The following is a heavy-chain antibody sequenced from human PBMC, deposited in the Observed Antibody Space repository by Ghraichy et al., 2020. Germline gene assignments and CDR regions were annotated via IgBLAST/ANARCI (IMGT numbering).Heavy chain of an antibody. CDR3: ARVAFRGQWLAFDY. J-gene: IGHJ4*02. D-gene: IGHD6-19*01. CDR1: GDSVSSNSAA. V-gene: IGHV6-1*01. CDR2: TYYRSKWYN. Sequence: SQTLSLTCAISGDSVSSNSAAWNWIRQSPSRGLEWLARTYYRSKWYNDYAVSVKSRIIINPDTSKNQFSLQLNSVTPEDTAVYYCARVAFRGQWLAFDYWGQGTLVTVSS.